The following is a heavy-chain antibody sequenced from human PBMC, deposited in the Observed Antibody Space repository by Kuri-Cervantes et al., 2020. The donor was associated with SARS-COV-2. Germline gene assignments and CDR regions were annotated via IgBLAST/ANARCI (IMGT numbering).Heavy chain of an antibody. D-gene: IGHD3-22*01. CDR3: ARDAANYYDSSGYTYYFDY. Sequence: GESLKISCAASGFTFSSYEMNWVRQAPGKGLEWVSYISSSGSTIYYADSVKGRFTISRDNAKNSLYLQMHSLRAEDTAVYYCARDAANYYDSSGYTYYFDYWGQGTLVTVSS. J-gene: IGHJ4*02. CDR1: GFTFSSYE. CDR2: ISSSGSTI. V-gene: IGHV3-48*03.